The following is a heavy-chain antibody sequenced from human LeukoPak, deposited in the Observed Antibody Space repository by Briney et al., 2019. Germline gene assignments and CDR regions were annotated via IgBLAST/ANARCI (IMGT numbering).Heavy chain of an antibody. CDR2: IYYSGST. V-gene: IGHV4-31*03. CDR1: GGSISSGGYY. D-gene: IGHD2-15*01. Sequence: SETLSLTCTVSGGSISSGGYYWSWIRQHPGKGLEWIGYIYYSGSTYYNPSLKSRVTISVDTSKNQFSLKLSSVTAADTAVYYCARHLPLGYCSGGSCYSGGMDVWGQGTTVTVSS. CDR3: ARHLPLGYCSGGSCYSGGMDV. J-gene: IGHJ6*02.